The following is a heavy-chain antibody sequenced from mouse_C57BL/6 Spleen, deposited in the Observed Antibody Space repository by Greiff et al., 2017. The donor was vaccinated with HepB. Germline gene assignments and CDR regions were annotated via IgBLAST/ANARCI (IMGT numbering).Heavy chain of an antibody. D-gene: IGHD1-1*01. J-gene: IGHJ3*01. V-gene: IGHV1-78*01. Sequence: QVQLQQSDAELVKPGASVKISCKVSGYTFTDHTIHWMKQRPEQGLEWIGYIYPRDGSTKYNEKFKGKATLTADKSSSTAYMQLNSLTSEDSAVYFYARWGPYGGSSPWFAYWGQGTLVTVSA. CDR3: ARWGPYGGSSPWFAY. CDR1: GYTFTDHT. CDR2: IYPRDGST.